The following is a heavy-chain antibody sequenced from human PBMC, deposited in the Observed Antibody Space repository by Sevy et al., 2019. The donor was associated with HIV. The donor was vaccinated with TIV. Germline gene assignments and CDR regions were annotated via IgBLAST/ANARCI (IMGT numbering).Heavy chain of an antibody. D-gene: IGHD2-15*01. J-gene: IGHJ6*02. CDR3: AKEDREGCSGGSCYSGILSDYYYYGMDV. Sequence: GGSLRLSCAASGFTFSSYGMHWVRQAPGKGLEWVAVISYDGSNKYYADSVKGRFTISIDNSKNTLYLQMNSLRAEDTAVYYCAKEDREGCSGGSCYSGILSDYYYYGMDVWGQGTTVTVSS. V-gene: IGHV3-30*18. CDR2: ISYDGSNK. CDR1: GFTFSSYG.